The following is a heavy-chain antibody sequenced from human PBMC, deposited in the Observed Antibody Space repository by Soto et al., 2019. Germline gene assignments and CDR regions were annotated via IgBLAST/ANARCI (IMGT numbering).Heavy chain of an antibody. V-gene: IGHV3-23*01. Sequence: GGSLRLSCAASGFTFSSYAMSWVRQSPGKGLEWVSAISGSGGSTYYVDSVKGRFTISRDNSKNTLYLQMNSLRAEDTAVYYCAKEEFGELLYTLNWFDPWGQGTLVTVSS. CDR3: AKEEFGELLYTLNWFDP. CDR2: ISGSGGST. J-gene: IGHJ5*02. CDR1: GFTFSSYA. D-gene: IGHD3-10*01.